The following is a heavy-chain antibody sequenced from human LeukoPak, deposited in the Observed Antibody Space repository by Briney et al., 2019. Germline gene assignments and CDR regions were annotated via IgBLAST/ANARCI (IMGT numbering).Heavy chain of an antibody. Sequence: GGSLRLSCAASGFTFSSYWMSWVRQAPGKGLEWVANIKQDGSEKYYVDSVKGRFTISRDNSKNTLYLQMNSLRAEDTAVYYCAKNFGDYYDSSGYYPYYYYGMDVWGQGTTVTVSS. D-gene: IGHD3-22*01. CDR3: AKNFGDYYDSSGYYPYYYYGMDV. V-gene: IGHV3-7*02. J-gene: IGHJ6*02. CDR2: IKQDGSEK. CDR1: GFTFSSYW.